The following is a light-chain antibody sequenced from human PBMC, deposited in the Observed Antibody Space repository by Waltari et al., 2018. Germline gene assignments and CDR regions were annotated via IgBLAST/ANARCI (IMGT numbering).Light chain of an antibody. CDR1: QRVSRT. CDR3: QHYVRLPAT. CDR2: GAS. J-gene: IGKJ1*01. V-gene: IGKV3-20*01. Sequence: ELVLTQSPGTLSLSPGERATLSCRASQRVSRTLAWYQQKPGQAPNLLIYGASIRATGIPDRFTGSGSGTDFSLTISSLEPEDFAIYFCQHYVRLPATFGQGTKVEIK.